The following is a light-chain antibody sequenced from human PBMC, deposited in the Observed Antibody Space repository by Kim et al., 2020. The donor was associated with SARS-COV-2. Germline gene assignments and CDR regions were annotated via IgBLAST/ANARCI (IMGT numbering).Light chain of an antibody. CDR1: QSINSY. J-gene: IGKJ2*03. CDR2: AAS. Sequence: DIQMTQSPSSLSASVGDRVTITCQASQSINSYLNWYQQKPGKAPKFLMYAASSLQSGVPSRFSGSGHGTDFTLTIRGLQPEDFATFDCQQSYSPPYSFGQGTKLEI. V-gene: IGKV1-39*01. CDR3: QQSYSPPYS.